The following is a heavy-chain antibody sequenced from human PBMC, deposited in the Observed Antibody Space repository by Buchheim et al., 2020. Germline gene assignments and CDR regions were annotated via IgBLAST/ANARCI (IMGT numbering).Heavy chain of an antibody. J-gene: IGHJ4*02. CDR1: GFTFSDYY. CDR3: ARYARRADY. CDR2: ISGNSIDT. V-gene: IGHV3-11*05. D-gene: IGHD2-2*01. Sequence: QVQMVESGGGLVKPGGSLRLSCTASGFTFSDYYMSWIRQVPGKGLEWVSYISGNSIDTNYADSVKGRFTISRDNAKNLLYLQMNSLRGDDTAFYYCARYARRADYWGRG.